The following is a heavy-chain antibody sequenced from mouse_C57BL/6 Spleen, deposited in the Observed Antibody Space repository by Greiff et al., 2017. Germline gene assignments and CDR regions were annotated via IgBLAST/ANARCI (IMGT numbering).Heavy chain of an antibody. CDR2: IYPGSGNT. CDR1: GYTFPDYY. CDR3: ASYGIIPVDY. D-gene: IGHD1-1*01. V-gene: IGHV1-76*01. Sequence: QVQLQQSGAELVRPGASVKLSCKASGYTFPDYYINWVKQRPGQGLEWIARIYPGSGNTNYNEKFKGKATLTAEKSSSTAYMHLSSLTSEDSAVYCCASYGIIPVDYRGQGATLSVST. J-gene: IGHJ2*01.